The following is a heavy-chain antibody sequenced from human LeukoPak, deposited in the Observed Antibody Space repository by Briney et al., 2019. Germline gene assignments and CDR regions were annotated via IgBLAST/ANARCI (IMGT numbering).Heavy chain of an antibody. CDR1: GFTFSNYA. CDR3: ARPYDSNRDHSGYGY. V-gene: IGHV3-7*02. J-gene: IGHJ4*02. CDR2: INQDGSEK. D-gene: IGHD5-12*01. Sequence: GGSLRLSCVASGFTFSNYAMSWVRQAPGKGLEWVANINQDGSEKYYVDSVKGRFTISRDNAKNSLYLQMNSLRAEDTAVYYCARPYDSNRDHSGYGYWGRGTLVTVSS.